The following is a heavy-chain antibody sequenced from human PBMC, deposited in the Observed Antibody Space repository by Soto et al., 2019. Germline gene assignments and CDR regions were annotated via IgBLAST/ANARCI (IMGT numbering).Heavy chain of an antibody. V-gene: IGHV3-23*01. J-gene: IGHJ4*02. CDR2: ISNSGGST. Sequence: EVQLLESGGNLVQPGGSLRLSCAASGFTFSSYAMSWVRQAPGKGLEWVSGISNSGGSTYYADSAKGRFSISRDNSKNKLHLQMNSLRAEDTAVYYCAIRMAGRYFDYWGQGTLVTVDS. CDR1: GFTFSSYA. D-gene: IGHD2-15*01. CDR3: AIRMAGRYFDY.